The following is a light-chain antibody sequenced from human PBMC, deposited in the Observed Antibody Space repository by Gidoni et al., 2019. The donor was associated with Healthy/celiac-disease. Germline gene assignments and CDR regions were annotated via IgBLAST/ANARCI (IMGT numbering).Light chain of an antibody. Sequence: EIVFTQSPGTLSLSPGERATLSCRASQSVSSSYLAWYQQKPGQAPRLLIYGASSRATGIPDRVSGSGSGTDFTLTISRREPEDFAVYYCQQYGSSQGYTFGQXTKLEIK. CDR3: QQYGSSQGYT. CDR2: GAS. CDR1: QSVSSSY. V-gene: IGKV3-20*01. J-gene: IGKJ2*01.